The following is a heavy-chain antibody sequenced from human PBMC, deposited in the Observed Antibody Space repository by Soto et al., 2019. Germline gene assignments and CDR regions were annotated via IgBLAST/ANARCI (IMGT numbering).Heavy chain of an antibody. J-gene: IGHJ6*03. V-gene: IGHV3-23*01. Sequence: EVQLLESGGGLVQPGGSLRLSCAASGFTFSSDAMSWVRQAPGKGLEWVSAISGSGGSTYYADSVKGRFTISRDNSKNTLYLQMNSLRAEDTAVYYCAKRAGGRASSGWLYYHYYMDVWGKGTTVTVSS. CDR1: GFTFSSDA. CDR3: AKRAGGRASSGWLYYHYYMDV. CDR2: ISGSGGST. D-gene: IGHD6-19*01.